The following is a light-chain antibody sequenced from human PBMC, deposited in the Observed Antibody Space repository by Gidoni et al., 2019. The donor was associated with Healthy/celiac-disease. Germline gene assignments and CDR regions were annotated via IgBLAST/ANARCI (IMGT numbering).Light chain of an antibody. J-gene: IGKJ3*01. CDR2: AAS. Sequence: DIQMTQSPSSLSASVGDRVTITCRASQSISSYLNWYQQKPGKAPKLLIYAASSLQGGVPSRFSGSGSGTDFTLTISSLQPEDFATYYCQQSYSTPPRFGPXTKVDIK. V-gene: IGKV1-39*01. CDR1: QSISSY. CDR3: QQSYSTPPR.